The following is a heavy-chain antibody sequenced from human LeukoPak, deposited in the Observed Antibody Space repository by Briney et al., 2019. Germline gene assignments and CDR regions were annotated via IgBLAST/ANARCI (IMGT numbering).Heavy chain of an antibody. V-gene: IGHV1-8*01. CDR2: MNPNSGNT. CDR3: AREQARYNWFDP. CDR1: GYTFTSYD. Sequence: ASVKVSCKASGYTFTSYDINWVRQATGQGLEWMGWMNPNSGNTGYAQKFQGRVTMTRNTSISTAYMELSSLRSEDTAVYYCAREQARYNWFDPWGQGILVTVSS. J-gene: IGHJ5*02.